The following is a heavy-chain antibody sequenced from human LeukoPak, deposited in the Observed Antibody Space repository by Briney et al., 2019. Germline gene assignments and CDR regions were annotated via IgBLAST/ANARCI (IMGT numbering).Heavy chain of an antibody. CDR3: AKDRDSSGWRYFDY. V-gene: IGHV3-30*18. Sequence: PGRSLRLSCAASGFTFSSYGMHWVRQAPGKGLEWLAVISSDGSNKYYPDSVKGRFTISRDNSKNTLYLQMSSLRPEDTAVYSCAKDRDSSGWRYFDYWGQGTLVTVSS. D-gene: IGHD6-19*01. CDR1: GFTFSSYG. CDR2: ISSDGSNK. J-gene: IGHJ4*02.